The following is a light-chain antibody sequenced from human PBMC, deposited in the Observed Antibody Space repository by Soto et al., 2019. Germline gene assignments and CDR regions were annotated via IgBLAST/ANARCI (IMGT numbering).Light chain of an antibody. V-gene: IGKV3D-15*01. CDR2: GAS. CDR3: QQYNSWPIT. J-gene: IGKJ5*01. Sequence: EIVMTHSPATLSVSPVEKATLSCRASQSVSNNYLAWYQQNPGQAPRLLIYGASNRATGIPPRFTGSGSGTEFTLTISSLQSEDFAVYYCQQYNSWPITFGQGTRLEI. CDR1: QSVSNN.